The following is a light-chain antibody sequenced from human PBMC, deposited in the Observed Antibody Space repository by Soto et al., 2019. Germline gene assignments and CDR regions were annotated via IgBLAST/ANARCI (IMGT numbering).Light chain of an antibody. J-gene: IGLJ7*01. CDR1: SSDVGGYNY. CDR2: DVS. CDR3: SSYAGTHIV. V-gene: IGLV2-8*01. Sequence: QSALTQPPSASGSPGQSVTISCTGTSSDVGGYNYVSWYQQHPGKAPKLMIYDVSKRPSGVPARFSGSKSGNTASMTVSGLQAEDEADYYCSSYAGTHIVFGTGTQLTVL.